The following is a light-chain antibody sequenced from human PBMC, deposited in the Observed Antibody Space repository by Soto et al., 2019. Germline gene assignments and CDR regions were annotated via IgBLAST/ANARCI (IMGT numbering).Light chain of an antibody. Sequence: EIVMTQSPATLSVSPGERATLSCRASRSVSTNLGWYQQKPGQAPRLLIYGASTRATGVPARFSGRGSGTDFTLTISSLQSEDFAVYYCQQYNNWPPVTFGQGTKLEIK. CDR1: RSVSTN. CDR3: QQYNNWPPVT. CDR2: GAS. J-gene: IGKJ2*01. V-gene: IGKV3-15*01.